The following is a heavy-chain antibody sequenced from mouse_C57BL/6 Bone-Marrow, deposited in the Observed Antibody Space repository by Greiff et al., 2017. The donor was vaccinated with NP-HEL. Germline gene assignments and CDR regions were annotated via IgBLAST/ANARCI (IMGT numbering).Heavy chain of an antibody. V-gene: IGHV1-64*01. CDR3: ARRLRLAWFAY. D-gene: IGHD2-4*01. CDR2: IHPNSGST. CDR1: GYTFTSYW. J-gene: IGHJ3*01. Sequence: QVQLQQPGAELVKPGASVKLSCKASGYTFTSYWMHWVKQRPGQGLEWIGMIHPNSGSTNYNEKFKSKATLTVDKSSSTAYMQLSSLTSEDSAVYYCARRLRLAWFAYWGQGTLVTVSA.